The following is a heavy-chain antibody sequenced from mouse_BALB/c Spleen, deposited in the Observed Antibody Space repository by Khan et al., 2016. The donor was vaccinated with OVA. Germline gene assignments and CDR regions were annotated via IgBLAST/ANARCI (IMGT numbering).Heavy chain of an antibody. J-gene: IGHJ2*01. CDR1: GSTFTSYG. V-gene: IGHV1S134*01. Sequence: EVQLVESGAELGRPGSSVKLSCKTSGSTFTSYGIKWVKQRPGQGLEWIGYIYPGNGYTEYNERFQGKAILTSDTSFSTAYMQLRSLTSEDSAMYFCTTAYYRYYFDYWGQGTILTVSS. CDR2: IYPGNGYT. CDR3: TTAYYRYYFDY. D-gene: IGHD2-14*01.